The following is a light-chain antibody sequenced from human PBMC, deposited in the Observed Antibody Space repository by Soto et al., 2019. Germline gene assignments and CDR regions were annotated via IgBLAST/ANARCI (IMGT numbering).Light chain of an antibody. CDR1: SSDVGGYNY. J-gene: IGLJ2*01. CDR2: EVS. V-gene: IGLV2-8*01. CDR3: SSYAGSNKV. Sequence: QSALTQPPSASGSPGQSVTISCTGPSSDVGGYNYVSWYQQHPGKAPKLMIYEVSKRPSGVPDRFSGSKSGNTASLTVSGLHAEDEADYYCSSYAGSNKVFGGGTKLTVL.